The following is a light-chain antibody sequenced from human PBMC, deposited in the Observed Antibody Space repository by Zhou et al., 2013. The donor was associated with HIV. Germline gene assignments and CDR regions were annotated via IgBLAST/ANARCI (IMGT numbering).Light chain of an antibody. Sequence: DIQMTQSPSTLSASVGDTVTITCRASQNINNWVAWYQQKPGKAPQLLIYQASSLETGVPSRFSGSASGTDFSLTISGLQPDDFATYYCQYYSNPWTFGQGTKVEIK. CDR2: QAS. CDR1: QNINNW. CDR3: QYYSNPWT. V-gene: IGKV1-5*03. J-gene: IGKJ1*01.